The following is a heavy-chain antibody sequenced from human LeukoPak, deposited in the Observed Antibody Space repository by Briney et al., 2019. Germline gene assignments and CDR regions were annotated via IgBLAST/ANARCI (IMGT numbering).Heavy chain of an antibody. CDR1: GYTLTALS. Sequence: ASVKVSCKVSGYTLTALSMHWVRQAPGKGLEWLGGFDPEDGETIYAQKFQGRVTMTEDTSTDTAYMEVSSLRSEDTAVYCCGTGTTLFNYWGQGTLVTVSS. V-gene: IGHV1-24*01. J-gene: IGHJ4*02. D-gene: IGHD1-7*01. CDR2: FDPEDGET. CDR3: GTGTTLFNY.